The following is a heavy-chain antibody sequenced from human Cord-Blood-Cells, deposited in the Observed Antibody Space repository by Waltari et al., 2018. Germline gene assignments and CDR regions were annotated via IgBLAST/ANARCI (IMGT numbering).Heavy chain of an antibody. CDR3: ARALYSSCWYYFDY. V-gene: IGHV1-2*02. CDR2: INPTRGGT. J-gene: IGHJ4*02. CDR1: GYTFTGYY. Sequence: QVQLVQSGAEVKKPGASVKVSCKASGYTFTGYYMHWVRQAPGQGREWMGGINPTRGGTNYAQKFQGRVTMTRDTSISTAYMELSRLGSDDTAVYYCARALYSSCWYYFDYWGQGTLVTVSS. D-gene: IGHD6-19*01.